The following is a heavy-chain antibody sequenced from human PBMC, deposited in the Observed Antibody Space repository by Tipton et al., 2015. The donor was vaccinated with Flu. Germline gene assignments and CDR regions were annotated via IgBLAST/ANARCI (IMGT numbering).Heavy chain of an antibody. CDR2: IKYDGSEK. J-gene: IGHJ5*02. V-gene: IGHV3-7*01. CDR3: ARGWFDA. Sequence: SLRLSCAASGFLFSSYWMAWVRQAPGKGLEWVANIKYDGSEKNYVDSVRGRFTISRDNAKNSLYLQMNSLRAEDTALYYCARGWFDAWGRGTLVTVSS. CDR1: GFLFSSYW.